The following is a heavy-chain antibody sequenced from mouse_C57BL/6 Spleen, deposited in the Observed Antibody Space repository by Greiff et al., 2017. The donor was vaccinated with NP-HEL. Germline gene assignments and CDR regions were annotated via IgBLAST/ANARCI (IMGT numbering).Heavy chain of an antibody. V-gene: IGHV14-3*01. CDR1: GFNITNTY. D-gene: IGHD2-2*01. Sequence: VHVKQSVAELVRPGASVKLSCTASGFNITNTYMHWVKQRPEQGLEWIGRIDPANGNTKYAPKFQGKATITADTSSNTAYLQLSSLTSEDTAIYYCARGYEGTYYFDYWGQGTTLTVSS. J-gene: IGHJ2*01. CDR3: ARGYEGTYYFDY. CDR2: IDPANGNT.